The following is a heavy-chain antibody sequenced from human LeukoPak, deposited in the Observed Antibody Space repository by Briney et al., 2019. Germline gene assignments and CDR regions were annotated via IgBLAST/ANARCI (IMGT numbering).Heavy chain of an antibody. CDR1: GGSISSGDYY. CDR3: ARPYYYDSRIDP. D-gene: IGHD3-22*01. CDR2: MYYSGST. J-gene: IGHJ5*02. V-gene: IGHV4-30-4*01. Sequence: SQTLSLTCTVSGGSISSGDYYWSWVRQPPGKGLEWIAYMYYSGSTYYNPSLKSRVTMSADTSKNQLSLKLSSVTAADTAVYYCARPYYYDSRIDPWGQGILVTVSS.